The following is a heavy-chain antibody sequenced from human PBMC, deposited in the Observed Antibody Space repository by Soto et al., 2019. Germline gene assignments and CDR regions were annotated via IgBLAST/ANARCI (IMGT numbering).Heavy chain of an antibody. Sequence: ASVKVSCKASGYAFTSYYMHWVRQAPGQGLEWMGIINPSGGSTSCAQKFQGRVTMTRDTSTSTVYMELSSLRSEDTAVYYCARGLSGSFNYYYYGMDVWGQGTTVTVSS. V-gene: IGHV1-46*01. CDR2: INPSGGST. D-gene: IGHD1-26*01. CDR1: GYAFTSYY. CDR3: ARGLSGSFNYYYYGMDV. J-gene: IGHJ6*02.